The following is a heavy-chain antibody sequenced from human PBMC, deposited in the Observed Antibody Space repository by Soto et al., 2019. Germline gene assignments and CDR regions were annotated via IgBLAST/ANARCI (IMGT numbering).Heavy chain of an antibody. V-gene: IGHV4-34*01. CDR3: ARELAARDDY. CDR1: GGSFSGYY. D-gene: IGHD6-6*01. J-gene: IGHJ4*02. CDR2: INHSGST. Sequence: QVQLQQWGAGLLKPSETLSLTCAVYGGSFSGYYWSWIRQPPGKGLEWIGEINHSGSTNYNPSLKSRVTISVDTSKNQFSLKLSSVTAADTAVYYCARELAARDDYWGQGTLVTVSS.